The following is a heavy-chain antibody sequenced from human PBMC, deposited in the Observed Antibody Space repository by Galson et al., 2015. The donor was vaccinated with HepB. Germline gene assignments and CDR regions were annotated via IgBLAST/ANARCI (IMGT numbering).Heavy chain of an antibody. J-gene: IGHJ4*02. CDR3: AREYSAAGTGFDY. CDR1: GFTFSNYY. D-gene: IGHD6-13*01. Sequence: SLRLSCAASGFTFSNYYMSWIRQAPGKGLEWVAFITSNSITSGYTRYAGSVEGRFTISRDNARNSLYLQMNSLRGEDTAVYYCAREYSAAGTGFDYWGLGTLVTVSS. V-gene: IGHV3-11*06. CDR2: ITSNSITSGYT.